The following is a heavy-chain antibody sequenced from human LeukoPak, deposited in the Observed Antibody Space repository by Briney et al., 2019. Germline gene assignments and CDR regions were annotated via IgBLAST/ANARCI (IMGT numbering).Heavy chain of an antibody. J-gene: IGHJ4*02. D-gene: IGHD3-10*01. CDR2: IHHSGST. Sequence: SETLSLTCTVSGGSISSGGYYWSWIRQPPGKGLEWIGYIHHSGSTYYNPSLKSRVTISVDTSKNQFSLKLSSVTAADTAVYYCTIMVRGVTDYWGQGTLVTVSS. V-gene: IGHV4-30-2*01. CDR1: GGSISSGGYY. CDR3: TIMVRGVTDY.